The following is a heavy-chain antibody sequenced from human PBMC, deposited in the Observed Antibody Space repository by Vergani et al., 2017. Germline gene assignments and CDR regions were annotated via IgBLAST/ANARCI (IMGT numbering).Heavy chain of an antibody. D-gene: IGHD1-20*01. CDR1: GFTFDDYA. CDR2: ISWNSGSI. J-gene: IGHJ4*02. Sequence: EVQLVESGGGLVQPGRSLRLSCAASGFTFDDYAMHWVRQAPGKGLEWVSGISWNSGSIGYADSVKGRFTISRDNAKHSLYLQMNSLRAEDTALYYCAKDPGGVITGPGDWGQGTLVTVSS. CDR3: AKDPGGVITGPGD. V-gene: IGHV3-9*01.